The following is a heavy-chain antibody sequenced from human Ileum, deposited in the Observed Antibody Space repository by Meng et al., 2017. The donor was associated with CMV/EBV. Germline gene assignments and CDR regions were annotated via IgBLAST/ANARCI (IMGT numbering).Heavy chain of an antibody. CDR2: ISSSSSYI. CDR3: ARDREIAAAGYYYYGMDV. D-gene: IGHD6-13*01. J-gene: IGHJ6*02. Sequence: GESLKISCEASGFTFSSYSMNWVRQAPGKGLEWVSSISSSSSYIYYADSVKGRFAISRDNAKNSLYLQMNSLRAEDTAVYYCARDREIAAAGYYYYGMDVWGQGTTVTVSS. CDR1: GFTFSSYS. V-gene: IGHV3-21*01.